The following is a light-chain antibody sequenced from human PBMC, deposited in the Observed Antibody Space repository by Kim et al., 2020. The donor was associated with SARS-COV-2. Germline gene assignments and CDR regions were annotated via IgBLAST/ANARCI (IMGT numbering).Light chain of an antibody. CDR1: QSVGSY. Sequence: TVMTQSPATLSVSPGERATLSCRASQSVGSYLAWYQQKPGQAPWLLIYGASTRATGIPAKFSGSGSGTEFTLTISSLQSEDFAVYYCQQNNHWPPTFGGGTKVDIK. CDR3: QQNNHWPPT. J-gene: IGKJ4*01. CDR2: GAS. V-gene: IGKV3-15*01.